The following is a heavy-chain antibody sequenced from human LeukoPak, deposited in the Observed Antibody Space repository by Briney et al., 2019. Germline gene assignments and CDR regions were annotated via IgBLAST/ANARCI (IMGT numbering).Heavy chain of an antibody. CDR2: ISGSADST. V-gene: IGHV3-23*01. D-gene: IGHD3-22*01. J-gene: IGHJ4*02. Sequence: GGSLRLSCAASGLTFKSFAVNWVRQAPGKGLEWVSGISGSADSTYYADSVKGRFTISRDNSKNTLYLQMNSLRTEDTAVYYCAREGGGYYDTSGYYPFDYWGQRTLVTVSS. CDR3: AREGGGYYDTSGYYPFDY. CDR1: GLTFKSFA.